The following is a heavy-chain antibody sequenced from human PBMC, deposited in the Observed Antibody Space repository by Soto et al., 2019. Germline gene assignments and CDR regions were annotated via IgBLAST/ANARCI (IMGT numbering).Heavy chain of an antibody. V-gene: IGHV3-21*01. J-gene: IGHJ3*01. D-gene: IGHD2-15*01. Sequence: EVQLVESGGGLVVPGGSLSLSCVASVFTFSSYHMSWVRHAPGKGLEWVSSINPSSTHIYYADSVRGRFAISRDHSNNSLYLQMNSLRTEDAAVYYCSRGYCGGGGCYRRRDAFYVWGHGTLVTVSS. CDR3: SRGYCGGGGCYRRRDAFYV. CDR1: VFTFSSYH. CDR2: INPSSTHI.